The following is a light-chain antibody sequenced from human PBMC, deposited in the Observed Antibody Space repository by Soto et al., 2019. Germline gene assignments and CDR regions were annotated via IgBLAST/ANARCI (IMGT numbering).Light chain of an antibody. Sequence: IQLTQSPSFLSASVGDRVTITCRASQGIRNYLAWYQQKPGRAPKLLIYIASTLQSGVPSRFSGSYSGTEFTLTITSLQPEDFATYYCQQVNSYPITFGQGTRLEIK. V-gene: IGKV1-9*01. J-gene: IGKJ5*01. CDR2: IAS. CDR1: QGIRNY. CDR3: QQVNSYPIT.